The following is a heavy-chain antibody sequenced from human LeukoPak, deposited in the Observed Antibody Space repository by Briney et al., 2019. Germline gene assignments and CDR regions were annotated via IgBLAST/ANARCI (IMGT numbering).Heavy chain of an antibody. Sequence: GASVNVSCKASGYTFTMYDINWVRQAPGQGREWMGWMNPNSGNTGYAQKFQGRVTMTRNTSISTAYMELSSLRSEDTAVYYCARGPVAVANWFDPWGQGTLVTVSS. CDR1: GYTFTMYD. V-gene: IGHV1-8*01. J-gene: IGHJ5*02. CDR2: MNPNSGNT. D-gene: IGHD6-19*01. CDR3: ARGPVAVANWFDP.